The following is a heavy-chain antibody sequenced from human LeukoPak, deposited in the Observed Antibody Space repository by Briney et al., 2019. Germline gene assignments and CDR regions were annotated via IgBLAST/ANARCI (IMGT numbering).Heavy chain of an antibody. CDR3: AKHRYSSSWYYFDY. D-gene: IGHD6-13*01. CDR1: GFTFTSYA. CDR2: ISGSGGRT. J-gene: IGHJ4*02. Sequence: PGGSLRLSCAASGFTFTSYAMNWVRQAPGKGLEWVSAISGSGGRTYYADSVKGRFTISRDNSKNTLYLQMNSLRAEDTAVYYCAKHRYSSSWYYFDYWGQGTLVTVSS. V-gene: IGHV3-23*01.